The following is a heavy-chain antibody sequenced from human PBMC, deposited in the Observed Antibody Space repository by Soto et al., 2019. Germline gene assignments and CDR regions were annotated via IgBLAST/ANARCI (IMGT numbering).Heavy chain of an antibody. V-gene: IGHV1-69*01. CDR1: GGTFSSYA. CDR3: ARVSSGSYLYYFDY. J-gene: IGHJ4*02. Sequence: QVQLVQSGAEVKKPGSSVNVSCKASGGTFSSYAISWVRQAPGQGLEWMGGIIPIFGTANYAQKFQGRVTITADESTSTAYMELSSLRSEDTAVYYCARVSSGSYLYYFDYWGQGTLVTVSS. D-gene: IGHD1-26*01. CDR2: IIPIFGTA.